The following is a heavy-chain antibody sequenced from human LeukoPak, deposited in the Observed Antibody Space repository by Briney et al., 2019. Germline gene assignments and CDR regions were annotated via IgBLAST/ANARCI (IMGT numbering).Heavy chain of an antibody. J-gene: IGHJ4*02. D-gene: IGHD3-22*01. V-gene: IGHV3-23*01. CDR2: ISGSGGST. Sequence: PGGSLRLSCAASGFTFSSYAMSWVRQAPGKGLEWVSAISGSGGSTYYADSVKGRFTISGDNSKNTLYLQMNSLRAEDTAVYYCAKDPHYYDSSGYYSFAWSPYFDYWGQGTLVTVSS. CDR3: AKDPHYYDSSGYYSFAWSPYFDY. CDR1: GFTFSSYA.